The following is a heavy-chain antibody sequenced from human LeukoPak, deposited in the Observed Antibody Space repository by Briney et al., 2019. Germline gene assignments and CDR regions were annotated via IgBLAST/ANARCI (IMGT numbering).Heavy chain of an antibody. CDR1: GFTFSSYA. CDR2: ISGSGGST. CDR3: AKDKGRVDILTGSPSYYYYYGMDV. Sequence: AGGSLRLSCAASGFTFSSYAMSWVRQAPGKGLEWVSAISGSGGSTYYADSVKGRFTISRDNSKTTLYLRMNSLRAEDTAVYYCAKDKGRVDILTGSPSYYYYYGMDVWGQGTTVTVSS. D-gene: IGHD3-9*01. J-gene: IGHJ6*02. V-gene: IGHV3-23*01.